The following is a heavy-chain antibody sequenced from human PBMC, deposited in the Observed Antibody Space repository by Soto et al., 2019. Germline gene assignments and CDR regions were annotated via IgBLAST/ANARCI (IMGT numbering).Heavy chain of an antibody. CDR3: AGVLTHGDYRNNTFDY. CDR1: GGSISSYY. V-gene: IGHV4-59*01. D-gene: IGHD4-17*01. J-gene: IGHJ4*02. CDR2: IYYSGST. Sequence: PSETLSLTCTVSGGSISSYYWSWIRQPPGKGLEWIGYIYYSGSTNYNPSLKSRVTISVDTSKNQFSLKLSSVTAADTAVYYCAGVLTHGDYRNNTFDYWGQGTLVTVYS.